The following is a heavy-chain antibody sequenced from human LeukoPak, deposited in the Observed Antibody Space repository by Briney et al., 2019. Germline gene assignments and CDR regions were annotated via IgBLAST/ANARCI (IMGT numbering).Heavy chain of an antibody. CDR3: ARDLRYDFWSGYAPSDY. V-gene: IGHV3-48*01. CDR2: ISSSSSTI. Sequence: GGSLRLSCAASGFTFSSYSMNWVRQAPGKGLEWVSYISSSSSTIYYADSVKGRFTISRDNAKNSLYLQMNSLRAEDTAVYYCARDLRYDFWSGYAPSDYWGHGTLVTVSS. D-gene: IGHD3-3*01. J-gene: IGHJ4*01. CDR1: GFTFSSYS.